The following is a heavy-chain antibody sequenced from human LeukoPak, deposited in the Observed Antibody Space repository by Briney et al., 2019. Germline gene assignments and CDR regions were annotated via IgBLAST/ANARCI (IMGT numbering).Heavy chain of an antibody. CDR1: GFTVSRNY. J-gene: IGHJ4*02. Sequence: GGSLRLSCAASGFTVSRNYMSWVHQAPGKGLEWVSVIYSGGSTYYADSVKGRFTISRDTSKNTLYLQMNSLRAEDTAVYYCARERSEGLSFDYWGQGTLVTVSS. CDR3: ARERSEGLSFDY. V-gene: IGHV3-53*01. CDR2: IYSGGST. D-gene: IGHD3-16*01.